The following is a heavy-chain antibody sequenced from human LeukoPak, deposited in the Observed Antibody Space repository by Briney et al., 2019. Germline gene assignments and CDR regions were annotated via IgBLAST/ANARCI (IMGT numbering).Heavy chain of an antibody. Sequence: GASVKVSCKASGYTFTSYGISWVRQAPGQGLEWMGWISAYNGNTNYAQKLQGRVTMTTDTSTSTAYMELRSLRSDDTAVYYCARFDYGDLWARNDYWGQGTLVTVSS. CDR1: GYTFTSYG. J-gene: IGHJ4*02. CDR2: ISAYNGNT. D-gene: IGHD4-17*01. V-gene: IGHV1-18*01. CDR3: ARFDYGDLWARNDY.